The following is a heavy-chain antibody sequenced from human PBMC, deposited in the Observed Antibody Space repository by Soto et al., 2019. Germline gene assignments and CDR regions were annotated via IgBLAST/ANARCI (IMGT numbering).Heavy chain of an antibody. J-gene: IGHJ6*03. CDR2: ISSSSSYI. D-gene: IGHD3-3*01. CDR1: GFTFSSYS. CDR3: ARDGYDFWSGYYLLGYYYYYMDV. Sequence: EVQLVESGGGLVKPGGSLRLSCAASGFTFSSYSMNWVRQAPGKGLEWVSSISSSSSYIYYADSVKGRFTISRDNAKNSLYLQMNSLRAEETAVYYCARDGYDFWSGYYLLGYYYYYMDVWGKGTTVTVSS. V-gene: IGHV3-21*01.